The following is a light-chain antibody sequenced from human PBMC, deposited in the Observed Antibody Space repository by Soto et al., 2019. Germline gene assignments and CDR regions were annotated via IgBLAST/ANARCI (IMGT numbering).Light chain of an antibody. CDR2: RDN. V-gene: IGLV1-47*01. CDR3: AAWDGILSAWV. CDR1: SSNIGTYY. J-gene: IGLJ3*02. Sequence: QSVLTQAPSASGAPGQRVTISCSGSSSNIGTYYASWYQHLPGAAPKLLIYRDNHRPSGVPDRLSGSKSGTSASLAISGLRSEDEADYYCAAWDGILSAWVFGGGTKLTVL.